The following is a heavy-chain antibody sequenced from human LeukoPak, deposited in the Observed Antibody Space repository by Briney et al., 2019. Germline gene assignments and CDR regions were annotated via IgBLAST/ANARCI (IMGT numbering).Heavy chain of an antibody. CDR3: AKHTRGWYSQFDY. D-gene: IGHD1-1*01. Sequence: GGSLRLSCAASGFTFNNYAMSWVRPAPGKELEWVSSISGNGGTTEYADSVKGRFTISRDNSKNTLHLQMNSLRAEDTAVYYCAKHTRGWYSQFDYWGQGTPVTVSS. J-gene: IGHJ4*02. CDR2: ISGNGGTT. V-gene: IGHV3-23*01. CDR1: GFTFNNYA.